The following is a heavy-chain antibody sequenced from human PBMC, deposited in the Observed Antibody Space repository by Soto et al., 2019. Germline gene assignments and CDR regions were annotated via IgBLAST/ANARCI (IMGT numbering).Heavy chain of an antibody. CDR3: ARPRAAAGRGGWFDP. V-gene: IGHV4-59*08. Sequence: QVQLQESGPGLVKPSETLSLTYTVSGGSISDYYWGWIRQTPGKGLEWIGNIYYSGSTNYNPSLKSRASISVDTSKNQFSLRLRSVTAADTAVYYCARPRAAAGRGGWFDPWGQGTQVTVSS. CDR1: GGSISDYY. J-gene: IGHJ5*02. CDR2: IYYSGST. D-gene: IGHD6-13*01.